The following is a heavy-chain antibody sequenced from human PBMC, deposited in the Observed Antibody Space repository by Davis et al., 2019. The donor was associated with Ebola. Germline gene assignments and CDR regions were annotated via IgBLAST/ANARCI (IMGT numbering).Heavy chain of an antibody. CDR2: MYYRGDT. Sequence: MPSETLSLTCSVSGVSITSSSYYWGWIRQPPGKGLEWIGTMYYRGDTYYNRSLKSRVTISVDTSKNQFSLKLSSVTAADTAVYYCVRRLSGSHVPIDYWGQGTLVTVSS. J-gene: IGHJ4*02. CDR1: GVSITSSSYY. CDR3: VRRLSGSHVPIDY. D-gene: IGHD1-26*01. V-gene: IGHV4-39*01.